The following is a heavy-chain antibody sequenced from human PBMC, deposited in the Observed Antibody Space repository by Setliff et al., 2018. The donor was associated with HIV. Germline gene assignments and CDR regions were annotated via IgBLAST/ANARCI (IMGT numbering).Heavy chain of an antibody. V-gene: IGHV3-23*01. D-gene: IGHD3-3*01. CDR2: ISGGGGST. Sequence: ETLSLSCAASGFTVSRNSVSWVRQAPGKGLEWVSGISGGGGSTYYAAAVKGRFTISRDNSKNTVYLQMNSLRAEDMAVYYCAKAMDYNFWSGLGYWGQGTLVTVSS. CDR3: AKAMDYNFWSGLGY. CDR1: GFTVSRNS. J-gene: IGHJ4*02.